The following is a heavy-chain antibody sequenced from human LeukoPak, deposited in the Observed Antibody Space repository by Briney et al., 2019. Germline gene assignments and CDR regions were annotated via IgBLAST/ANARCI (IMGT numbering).Heavy chain of an antibody. J-gene: IGHJ4*02. CDR1: GGSISSYY. V-gene: IGHV4-59*08. Sequence: PPETLSLTCTVSGGSISSYYWSWIRQPPGKGLEWIGYIYYSGSTNYNPSLKSRVTISVDTSKNQFSLKLSSVTAADTAVYYCARQDLGMATGIYYFDYWGQGTLVTVSS. CDR2: IYYSGST. CDR3: ARQDLGMATGIYYFDY. D-gene: IGHD5-12*01.